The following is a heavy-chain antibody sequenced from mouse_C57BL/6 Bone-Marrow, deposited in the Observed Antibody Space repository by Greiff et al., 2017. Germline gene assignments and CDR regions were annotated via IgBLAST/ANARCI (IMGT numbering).Heavy chain of an antibody. CDR3: ARNYYAMDY. CDR1: GFTFSSYG. Sequence: EVHLVESGGDLVKPGGSLKLSCAASGFTFSSYGMSWVRQTPDKRLEWVATISSGGSYTYYPDSVKGRFTISRDNAKNTLYLQMSRLKSEDTAMYYCARNYYAMDYWGQGTSVTVSS. J-gene: IGHJ4*01. CDR2: ISSGGSYT. V-gene: IGHV5-6*01.